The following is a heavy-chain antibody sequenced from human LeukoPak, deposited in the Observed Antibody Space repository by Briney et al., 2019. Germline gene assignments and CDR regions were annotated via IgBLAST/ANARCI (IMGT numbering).Heavy chain of an antibody. D-gene: IGHD2-15*01. Sequence: SETLSLTCAVYGGSFSGYYWSWIRQPPGKGLEWIGEINHSGSTNYNPSLKSRVTISVDTSKNQFSLKLSSVTAADTAVYYCARGLGYCSGGGCSKYYFDYWGQGTLVTVSS. J-gene: IGHJ4*02. CDR1: GGSFSGYY. CDR2: INHSGST. CDR3: ARGLGYCSGGGCSKYYFDY. V-gene: IGHV4-34*01.